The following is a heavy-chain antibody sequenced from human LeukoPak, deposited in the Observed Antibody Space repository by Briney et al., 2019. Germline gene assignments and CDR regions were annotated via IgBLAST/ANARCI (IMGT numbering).Heavy chain of an antibody. V-gene: IGHV1-8*01. D-gene: IGHD3-10*01. J-gene: IGHJ5*02. CDR2: MNPNSGNT. CDR3: ARRKPTSGAQYWFDP. CDR1: GYTFTSYD. Sequence: WASVKVSCKASGYTFTSYDINWVRQATGQGLEWMGWMNPNSGNTGYAQEFQGRVTMTRDTSISTAYMELSSLTSEDTAAYYCARRKPTSGAQYWFDPWGQGTLVTVSS.